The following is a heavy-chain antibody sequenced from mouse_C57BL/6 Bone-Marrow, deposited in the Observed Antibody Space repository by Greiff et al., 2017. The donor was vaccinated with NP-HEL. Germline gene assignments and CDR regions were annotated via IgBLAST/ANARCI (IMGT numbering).Heavy chain of an antibody. J-gene: IGHJ3*01. V-gene: IGHV2-9*01. D-gene: IGHD1-1*01. CDR3: AKHNYGSSYASAY. CDR1: GFSLTSSG. CDR2: LWGGGST. Sequence: VKLVESGPGLVAPSQSLSITCTVSGFSLTSSGVDWVRQPPGKGLEWLGVLWGGGSTNYNSALMFRLSISKDNSKSQVFLKMNSLQTDDTAMYYCAKHNYGSSYASAYWGQGTLVTVSA.